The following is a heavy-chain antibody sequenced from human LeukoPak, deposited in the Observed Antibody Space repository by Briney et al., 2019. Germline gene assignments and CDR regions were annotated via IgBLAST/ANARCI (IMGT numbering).Heavy chain of an antibody. D-gene: IGHD1-1*01. CDR2: IYYSGST. J-gene: IGHJ4*02. CDR3: ASLRPGGPNED. V-gene: IGHV4-59*08. CDR1: SASISSHF. Sequence: PSETLSLTCTVSSASISSHFWSWIRQPPGKELEFIGCIYYSGSTNYNPSLKSRVTISIDTSKNQFSLKLSSVTAADTAVYYCASLRPGGPNEDWGQGTLVTVSS.